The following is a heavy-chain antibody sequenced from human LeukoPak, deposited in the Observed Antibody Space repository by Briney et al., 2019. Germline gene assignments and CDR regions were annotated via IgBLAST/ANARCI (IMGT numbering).Heavy chain of an antibody. CDR2: IYPGDSDT. Sequence: PGESLKISGKASGYSFTTFWIGGVRQMPAKGLGGMGIIYPGDSDTRYSPSFQGQVTISADKSISTDYLQWSSLKASDTARYYCARQGGTGTTRNWFDPWGQGTLVTVSS. J-gene: IGHJ5*02. CDR1: GYSFTTFW. D-gene: IGHD1/OR15-1a*01. CDR3: ARQGGTGTTRNWFDP. V-gene: IGHV5-51*01.